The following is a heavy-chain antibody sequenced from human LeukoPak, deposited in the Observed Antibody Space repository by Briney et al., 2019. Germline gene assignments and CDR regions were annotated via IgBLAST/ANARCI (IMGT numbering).Heavy chain of an antibody. D-gene: IGHD6-19*01. CDR3: AKGPVAVAGYYFDH. CDR2: ISGSGGST. Sequence: GKSLRLSRAASGFTFSSYAMSWVRQAPGKGLEWVSSISGSGGSTYYANSVKGRFTISRDNSKNTLDLQMNSLRAEDTAVYYCAKGPVAVAGYYFDHWGQGTLVTVSS. V-gene: IGHV3-23*01. J-gene: IGHJ4*02. CDR1: GFTFSSYA.